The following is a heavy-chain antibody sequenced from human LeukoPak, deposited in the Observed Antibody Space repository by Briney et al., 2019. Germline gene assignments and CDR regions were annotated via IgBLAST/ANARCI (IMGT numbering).Heavy chain of an antibody. D-gene: IGHD2-21*02. V-gene: IGHV1-18*01. J-gene: IGHJ3*02. Sequence: ASVKVSCKASGYTFTSYGISWVRQAPGQGLEWMGWISAYNGNTNYAQKLQGRVTMTTDTSTSTAYMELRSLRSDDTAVYYCARVGHIVVVTARGAFDIWGQGTMVTASS. CDR2: ISAYNGNT. CDR3: ARVGHIVVVTARGAFDI. CDR1: GYTFTSYG.